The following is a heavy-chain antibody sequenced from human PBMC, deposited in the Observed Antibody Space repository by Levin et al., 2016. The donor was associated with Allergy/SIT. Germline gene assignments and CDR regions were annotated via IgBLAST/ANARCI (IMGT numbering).Heavy chain of an antibody. V-gene: IGHV4-61*01. CDR3: ARGWGPQWLGNYFFDY. Sequence: SETLSLTCTVSGDSVSSGKYYWSWIRQPPGKGLEWIGYMYYAGNSVFHPSLKSRLSMSVDTSKSQFSLKLRSVTAADTAVYYCARGWGPQWLGNYFFDYWGQGTLVTVSS. CDR1: GDSVSSGKYY. CDR2: MYYAGNS. J-gene: IGHJ4*02. D-gene: IGHD6-19*01.